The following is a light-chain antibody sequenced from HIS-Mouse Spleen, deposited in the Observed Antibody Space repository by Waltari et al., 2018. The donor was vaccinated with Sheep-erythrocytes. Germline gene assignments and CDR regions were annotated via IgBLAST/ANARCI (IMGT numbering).Light chain of an antibody. V-gene: IGKV4-1*01. CDR1: QRVLYSPNNKNY. Sequence: DIVMTQSPDSLAVSLGERATINCTSSQRVLYSPNNKNYLAWYQQKPGQPPKLLIYWASTRESGVPDRFSGSGSGTDFTLTISSLQAEDVAVYYCQQYYSTPYTFGQGTKLEIK. CDR3: QQYYSTPYT. J-gene: IGKJ2*01. CDR2: WAS.